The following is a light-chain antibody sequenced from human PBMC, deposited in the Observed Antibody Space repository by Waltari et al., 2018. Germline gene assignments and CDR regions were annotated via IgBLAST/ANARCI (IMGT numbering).Light chain of an antibody. CDR2: AAS. V-gene: IGKV3-15*01. Sequence: EVVMTQFPATLSVSPGESATLSCRASRSVSRNIVWYQLRPGRAPRPLIYAASTRATDTPARFSGSGSGTEFSLTISRLQSEDCAVYYCQQFNDWPRTFGQGTRVEIK. CDR3: QQFNDWPRT. CDR1: RSVSRN. J-gene: IGKJ1*01.